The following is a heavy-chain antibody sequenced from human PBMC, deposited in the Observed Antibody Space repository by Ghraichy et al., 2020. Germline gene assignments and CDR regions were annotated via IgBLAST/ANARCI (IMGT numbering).Heavy chain of an antibody. Sequence: GSLRLSCAASGFTFSGYWMSWVRQAPGKGLEWVANIQQDGSEKYYVDTVKGRFTISRDNGENSLYLQMNSLSAEDTAVYYCARLQFGSGRRDFDYWGQGTLVTVSS. CDR2: IQQDGSEK. CDR1: GFTFSGYW. J-gene: IGHJ4*02. CDR3: ARLQFGSGRRDFDY. D-gene: IGHD3-10*01. V-gene: IGHV3-7*03.